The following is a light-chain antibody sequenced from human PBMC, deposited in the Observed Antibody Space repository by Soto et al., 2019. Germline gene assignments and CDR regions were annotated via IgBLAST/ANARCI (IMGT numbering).Light chain of an antibody. Sequence: DIQMTQSPSSVSAYVGDSVSFACQSSQTVKNNVNWYQHKRGKAPKLLISGSSNLQNGVPPRFSGSGTGTDFTLTINSLQPEDAATYYCQQTYRHPRTFGQGTSVDIK. J-gene: IGKJ1*01. CDR3: QQTYRHPRT. CDR1: QTVKNN. V-gene: IGKV1-39*01. CDR2: GSS.